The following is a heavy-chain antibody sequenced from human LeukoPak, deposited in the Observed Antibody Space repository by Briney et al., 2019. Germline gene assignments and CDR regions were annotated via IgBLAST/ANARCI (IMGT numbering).Heavy chain of an antibody. J-gene: IGHJ4*02. CDR3: ARGGYSSGLDY. D-gene: IGHD6-19*01. CDR1: GITFNNYW. Sequence: GGSLRLPCAASGITFNNYWLHWVRQAPGKGLVWVSRVDTDGSGTIYADSVKGRFTVSRDNAKNTLYLQLISLRAEDTAVYYCARGGYSSGLDYWGQGILVTVSS. CDR2: VDTDGSGT. V-gene: IGHV3-74*01.